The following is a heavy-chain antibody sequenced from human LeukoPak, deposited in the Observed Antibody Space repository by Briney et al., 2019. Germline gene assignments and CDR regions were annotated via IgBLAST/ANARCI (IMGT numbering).Heavy chain of an antibody. CDR1: GFTFSSYW. CDR2: INSDGSST. Sequence: PGGSLRLSCAASGFTFSSYWMHWVRHAPGKGLVWVSRINSDGSSTSYADSVKGRFTISRDNAKNTLHLQMNSLRAEDTAVYYCARVPHLAARPGYFDYWGQGTLVTVSS. J-gene: IGHJ4*02. V-gene: IGHV3-74*01. D-gene: IGHD6-6*01. CDR3: ARVPHLAARPGYFDY.